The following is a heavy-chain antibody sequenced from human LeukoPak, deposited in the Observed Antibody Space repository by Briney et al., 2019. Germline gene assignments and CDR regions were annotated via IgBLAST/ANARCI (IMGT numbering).Heavy chain of an antibody. CDR2: ISGTGATT. D-gene: IGHD4/OR15-4a*01. Sequence: GGSLRLSCAASGFAFSNYGMIWVRQAPGKGLEWVSAISGTGATTYYADSVKGRFTISRDNSKNTLYLQMNSLRAEDTAVYYCARRAGAYSHPYDYWGQGTLVTVSS. V-gene: IGHV3-23*01. J-gene: IGHJ4*02. CDR3: ARRAGAYSHPYDY. CDR1: GFAFSNYG.